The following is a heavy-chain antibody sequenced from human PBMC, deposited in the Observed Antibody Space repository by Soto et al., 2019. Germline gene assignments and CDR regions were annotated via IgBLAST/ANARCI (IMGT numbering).Heavy chain of an antibody. CDR1: GYTFTSYD. V-gene: IGHV1-8*01. J-gene: IGHJ6*03. CDR2: MNPNSGNT. CDR3: ARCPYDYIWGSYAYYYMDV. Sequence: ASVKVSCKASGYTFTSYDMNWVRQATGQGLEWMGWMNPNSGNTGYAQKFQGRVTMTRNTSISTAYMELSSLRSEDTAVYYCARCPYDYIWGSYAYYYMDVWGKGTTVTVSS. D-gene: IGHD3-16*01.